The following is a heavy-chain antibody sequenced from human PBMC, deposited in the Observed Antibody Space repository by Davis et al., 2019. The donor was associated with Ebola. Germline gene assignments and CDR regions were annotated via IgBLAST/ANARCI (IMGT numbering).Heavy chain of an antibody. CDR3: ARDSGSIVVVVAAYAFDY. D-gene: IGHD2-15*01. CDR1: GFTFSSYG. CDR2: ISYDGSNK. V-gene: IGHV3-30*03. J-gene: IGHJ4*02. Sequence: GGSLRLSCAASGFTFSSYGMHWVRQAPGKGLEWVAVISYDGSNKYYADSVKGRFTISRDNSKNTLYLQMNSLRAEDTAVYYCARDSGSIVVVVAAYAFDYWGQGTLVTVSS.